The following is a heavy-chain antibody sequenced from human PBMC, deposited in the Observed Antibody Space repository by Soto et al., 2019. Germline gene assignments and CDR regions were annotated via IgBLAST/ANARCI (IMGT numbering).Heavy chain of an antibody. J-gene: IGHJ5*02. CDR1: DGAIIIGGYY. D-gene: IGHD1-26*01. CDR3: ARGVRGIVAPGDWFDP. CDR2: IYYSGST. Sequence: PLSHTYPVSDGAIIIGGYYWSWIRQHPGKGLEWIGYIYYSGSTYYNPSLKSRVTISVDTSKNQFSLKLSSVTAADTAVYYCARGVRGIVAPGDWFDPWGKGTLVTVSS. V-gene: IGHV4-31*03.